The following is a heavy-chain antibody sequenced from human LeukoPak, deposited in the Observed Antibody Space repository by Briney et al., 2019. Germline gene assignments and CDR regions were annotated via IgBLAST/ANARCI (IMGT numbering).Heavy chain of an antibody. CDR2: INSDGSST. J-gene: IGHJ4*02. V-gene: IGHV3-74*01. Sequence: GGSLRLSCAASGFTFSSYWMHWVRQAPGKGLVWVSRINSDGSSTYYADSVQGRFTISRDNSKNTLFLQMHSLRVEDTAVYYCAALPTGYQNFDYWGQGTLVTVFS. CDR1: GFTFSSYW. D-gene: IGHD3-9*01. CDR3: AALPTGYQNFDY.